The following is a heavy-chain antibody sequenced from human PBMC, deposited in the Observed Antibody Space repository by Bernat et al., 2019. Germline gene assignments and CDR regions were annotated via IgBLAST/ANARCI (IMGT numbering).Heavy chain of an antibody. CDR2: ISYDGSNK. D-gene: IGHD5/OR15-5a*01. CDR3: LEVSWGY. V-gene: IGHV3-30*03. CDR1: GFTFSSYG. J-gene: IGHJ4*02. Sequence: QVQPVESGGGVVQPGRSLRLSCAASGFTFSSYGMHWVRQAPGKGLEWVAVISYDGSNKYYADSVKGRFTISRDNSKNTLYLQMNNLRDEDTAVYHCLEVSWGYWGQGTLVIVAS.